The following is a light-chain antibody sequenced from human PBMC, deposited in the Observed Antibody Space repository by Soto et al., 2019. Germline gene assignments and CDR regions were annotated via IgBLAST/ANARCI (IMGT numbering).Light chain of an antibody. J-gene: IGLJ1*01. CDR1: ISNIGKTT. V-gene: IGLV1-44*01. CDR3: SSWDNSLNGHV. Sequence: QSVLTQPHSASGTPGQRVTISCSGSISNIGKTTVNWYQLLPGTAPKLLIYVTDKRPSGVPDRFSGSKSGASASLAISGLQPEDEADYFCSSWDNSLNGHVFGAGTKLTVL. CDR2: VTD.